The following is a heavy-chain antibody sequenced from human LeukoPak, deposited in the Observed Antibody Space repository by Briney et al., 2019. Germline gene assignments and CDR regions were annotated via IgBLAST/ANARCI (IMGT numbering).Heavy chain of an antibody. V-gene: IGHV5-51*01. CDR3: ARQEYDAFDI. Sequence: PGESLKISCKCSGYSFTSYWIGWVRQVPGKGLEWMGIIYPGDSDTRYSPSFQGQVTISADKSISTAYLQLISRKASDTAMYYCARQEYDAFDIWGQGTMVTVSS. CDR1: GYSFTSYW. CDR2: IYPGDSDT. J-gene: IGHJ3*02. D-gene: IGHD3-10*01.